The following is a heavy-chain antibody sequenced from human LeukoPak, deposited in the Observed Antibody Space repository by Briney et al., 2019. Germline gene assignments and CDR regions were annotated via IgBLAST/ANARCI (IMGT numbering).Heavy chain of an antibody. Sequence: GGSLRLSCAASGFTFSSYAMSWVRQAPGKGLEWVAFIRYDGSNKYYADSVKGRFTISRDNSKNTLYLQMNSLRAEDTAVYYCAKDPTAAGTDGWFDPWGQGTLVTVSS. J-gene: IGHJ5*02. CDR3: AKDPTAAGTDGWFDP. D-gene: IGHD6-13*01. V-gene: IGHV3-30*02. CDR1: GFTFSSYA. CDR2: IRYDGSNK.